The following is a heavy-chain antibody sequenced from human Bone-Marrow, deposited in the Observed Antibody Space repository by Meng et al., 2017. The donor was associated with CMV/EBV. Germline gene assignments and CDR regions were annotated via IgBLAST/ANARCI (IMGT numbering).Heavy chain of an antibody. D-gene: IGHD3-22*01. CDR1: GGSISSSSYY. CDR2: IYYSGST. Sequence: SETLSLTCTVSGGSISSSSYYCGWIRQPPGKGLEWIGSIYYSGSTYYNPSLKSRVTISVDTSKNQFSLKLSSVTAADTAVYYCAREYYYDSSGSPRAFDIWGQGTMVTVSS. V-gene: IGHV4-39*07. CDR3: AREYYYDSSGSPRAFDI. J-gene: IGHJ3*02.